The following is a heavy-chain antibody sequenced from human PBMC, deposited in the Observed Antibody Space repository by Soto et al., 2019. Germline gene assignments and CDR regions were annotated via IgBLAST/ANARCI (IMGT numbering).Heavy chain of an antibody. D-gene: IGHD4-17*01. V-gene: IGHV3-23*01. CDR2: ISGSGGST. J-gene: IGHJ6*02. CDR1: GFTFSSYA. CDR3: AKDRDYGEVGMDV. Sequence: AGGSLRLSCAASGFTFSSYAMSWVRQAPGKGLEWVSAISGSGGSTYYADSVKGRFTISRDNSKNTLYLQMNSLRAEDTAVYYCAKDRDYGEVGMDVWGQGTTVTVSS.